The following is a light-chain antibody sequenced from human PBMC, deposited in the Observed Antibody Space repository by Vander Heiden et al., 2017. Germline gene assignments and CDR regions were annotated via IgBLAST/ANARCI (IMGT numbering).Light chain of an antibody. CDR1: NSTIGNNY. V-gene: IGLV1-47*01. CDR3: SSWDDSLRGVV. CDR2: RNH. J-gene: IGLJ2*01. Sequence: GSNSTIGNNYVYWDQLRPGTAPTLLIYRNHQRPSGVPHRFSGSPPGPPASLAIIGLRSDDEAAYYCSSWDDSLRGVVFGGGTKLAVL.